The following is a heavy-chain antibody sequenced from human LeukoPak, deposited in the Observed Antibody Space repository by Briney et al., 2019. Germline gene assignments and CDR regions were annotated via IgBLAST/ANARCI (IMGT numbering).Heavy chain of an antibody. CDR2: ISYDGSNK. J-gene: IGHJ3*02. CDR3: ARDISPLKRNRPSGEAFDI. CDR1: GFTVSSNY. D-gene: IGHD3-10*01. Sequence: PPGGSLRLSCAASGFTVSSNYMSWVRQAPGKGLEWVAVISYDGSNKYYADSVKGRFTISRDNSKNTLYLQMNSLRAEDTAMYYCARDISPLKRNRPSGEAFDIWGQGTMVTVSS. V-gene: IGHV3-30*03.